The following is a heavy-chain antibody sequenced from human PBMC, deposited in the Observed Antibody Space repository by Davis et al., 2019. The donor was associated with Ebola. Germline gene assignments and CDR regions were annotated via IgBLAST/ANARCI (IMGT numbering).Heavy chain of an antibody. Sequence: GESLKISCAASGFTFSSYGMHWVRQAPGEGLEWVAVISYDGSNKYYADSVKGRFTISRDNAKNSLYPQMNSLRAEDTAVYYCAKSGLSFGVVKYHYGMDVWGKGTTVTVSS. CDR1: GFTFSSYG. D-gene: IGHD3-3*01. CDR3: AKSGLSFGVVKYHYGMDV. J-gene: IGHJ6*04. V-gene: IGHV3-30*18. CDR2: ISYDGSNK.